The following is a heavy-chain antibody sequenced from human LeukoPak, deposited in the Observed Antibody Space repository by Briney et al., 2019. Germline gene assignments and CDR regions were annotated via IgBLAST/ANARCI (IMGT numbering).Heavy chain of an antibody. Sequence: SETLSLTCTVSGDSISSYYWSWIRQPPGKGLEWIGYIYYSGSTNYNPSLKSRVTISVDTSKNQFSLKLSSVTAADTAVYYCASQSLYSSLEFDYWGQGTLVTVSS. CDR2: IYYSGST. V-gene: IGHV4-59*01. CDR1: GDSISSYY. D-gene: IGHD6-19*01. CDR3: ASQSLYSSLEFDY. J-gene: IGHJ4*02.